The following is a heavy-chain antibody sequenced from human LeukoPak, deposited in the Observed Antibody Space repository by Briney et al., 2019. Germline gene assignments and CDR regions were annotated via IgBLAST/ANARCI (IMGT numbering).Heavy chain of an antibody. V-gene: IGHV3-23*01. Sequence: GSLRPSCAASGFTFSTYAMSWVRQAPGKGLEWVSAISGSGGSTYYADSVKGRFTISRDNSKNTLFLQMNSLRAEDTSIYFCAKALEQETVIALDSWGQGTLVTVSS. CDR2: ISGSGGST. D-gene: IGHD6-13*01. CDR3: AKALEQETVIALDS. CDR1: GFTFSTYA. J-gene: IGHJ4*02.